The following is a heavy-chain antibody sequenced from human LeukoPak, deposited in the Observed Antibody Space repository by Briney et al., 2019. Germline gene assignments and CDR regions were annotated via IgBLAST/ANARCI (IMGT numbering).Heavy chain of an antibody. J-gene: IGHJ4*02. CDR1: GYTFTGYY. CDR3: AREVTYYDFWSGYGREVLVFDY. CDR2: INPNSGGT. Sequence: GASVKVSCKASGYTFTGYYMHWVRQAPGQGLEWMGWINPNSGGTNYAQKFQGRVTMTRDTSISTAYMELSRLRSNDTAVYYCAREVTYYDFWSGYGREVLVFDYWGQGTLVTVSS. D-gene: IGHD3-3*01. V-gene: IGHV1-2*02.